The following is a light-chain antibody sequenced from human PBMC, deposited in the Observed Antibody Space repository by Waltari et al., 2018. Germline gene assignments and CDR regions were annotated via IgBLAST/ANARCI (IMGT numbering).Light chain of an antibody. CDR2: AAS. CDR1: HGSSRW. V-gene: IGKV1-12*01. J-gene: IGKJ5*01. CDR3: QQADSFPIT. Sequence: DIQMTQSPSSVSASVGDRVTITCRASHGSSRWLAWYQQKPGKAPKLLISAASSLQSGVPSTFSGTGSGTDFTLTISSLQPDDSATYFCQQADSFPITFGQGTRLEIK.